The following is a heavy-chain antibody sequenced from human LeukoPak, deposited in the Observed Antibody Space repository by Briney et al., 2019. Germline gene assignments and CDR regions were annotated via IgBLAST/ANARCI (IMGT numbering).Heavy chain of an antibody. CDR3: ARVSFYRDRNYVAYYYMDV. V-gene: IGHV3-21*01. D-gene: IGHD4-11*01. CDR1: GFTFSSYS. CDR2: ISSSSSYI. J-gene: IGHJ6*03. Sequence: PGGSLRLSCAASGFTFSSYSMNWVRQAPGKGLEWVSSISSSSSYIYYADSVKGRFTISRDNAKNSLYLQMNSLRAEDTAVYYCARVSFYRDRNYVAYYYMDVWGKGTTVTVSS.